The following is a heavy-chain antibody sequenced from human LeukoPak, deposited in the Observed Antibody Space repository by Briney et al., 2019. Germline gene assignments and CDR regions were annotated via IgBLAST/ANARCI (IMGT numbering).Heavy chain of an antibody. Sequence: GGSLRLSCAASGFTLSSYSMNRVRQAPGKGLEWVSSISSSSSYIYYADSVKGRFTISRDNAKNSLYLQMNSLRAEDTAVYYCARVYDSSGYYYFAPANYFDYWGQGTLVTVSS. CDR3: ARVYDSSGYYYFAPANYFDY. CDR1: GFTLSSYS. V-gene: IGHV3-21*01. CDR2: ISSSSSYI. J-gene: IGHJ4*02. D-gene: IGHD3-22*01.